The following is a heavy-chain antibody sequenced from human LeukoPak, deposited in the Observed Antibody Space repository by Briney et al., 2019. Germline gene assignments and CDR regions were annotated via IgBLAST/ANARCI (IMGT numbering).Heavy chain of an antibody. CDR1: GGSLSSSSYY. CDR2: IFYSGST. J-gene: IGHJ5*02. D-gene: IGHD3-10*01. CDR3: ARLDSGWFGELYPTYNWFDP. V-gene: IGHV4-39*01. Sequence: PSQTLSLTCTVSGGSLSSSSYYWGWVRHPPGTGLEWVGSIFYSGSTYYNQSPKRRVSIYVHTSKNQFSLRLSSVTAADTAVYYCARLDSGWFGELYPTYNWFDPWGQGTLVTVSS.